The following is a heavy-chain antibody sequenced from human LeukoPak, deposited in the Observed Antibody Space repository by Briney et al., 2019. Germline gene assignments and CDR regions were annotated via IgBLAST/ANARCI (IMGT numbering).Heavy chain of an antibody. CDR2: IIPIFGTA. J-gene: IGHJ4*02. V-gene: IGHV1-69*05. CDR1: GGTFSSYA. D-gene: IGHD3-10*01. Sequence: GASVKVSCKASGGTFSSYAISWVRQAPGQGLEWMGGIIPIFGTANYAQKFQGRVTITTDESTSTAYMELSSLRSEDTAVYYCARGGGKMVRGTFSYWGQGTLVTVSS. CDR3: ARGGGKMVRGTFSY.